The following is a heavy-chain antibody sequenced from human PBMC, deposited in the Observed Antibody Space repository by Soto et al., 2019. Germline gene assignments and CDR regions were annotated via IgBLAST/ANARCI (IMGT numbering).Heavy chain of an antibody. CDR1: GYSFTNND. CDR2: MNPGSGDT. V-gene: IGHV1-8*01. Sequence: ASVKVSCKASGYSFTNNDVSWVRQATGQGLEWMGWMNPGSGDTGYAQKFQGRVTMTRDISIATAYMELSSLRSDDTAIYYCARMATFGSLNWFDPWGQGTLGTVPQ. CDR3: ARMATFGSLNWFDP. D-gene: IGHD3-16*01. J-gene: IGHJ5*02.